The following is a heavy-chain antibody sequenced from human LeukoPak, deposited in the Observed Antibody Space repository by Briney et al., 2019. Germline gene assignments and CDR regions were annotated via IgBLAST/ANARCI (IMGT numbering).Heavy chain of an antibody. D-gene: IGHD6-19*01. J-gene: IGHJ4*02. V-gene: IGHV4-59*01. Sequence: PETLSLTCTVSGGSISSYYWSWIRQPPGKGLEWIGYIYYSGSTNYNPSLKSRVTISVDTSKNQFSLKLSSVTAADTAVYYCARGIAVAGLEFDYWGQGTLVTVSS. CDR1: GGSISSYY. CDR3: ARGIAVAGLEFDY. CDR2: IYYSGST.